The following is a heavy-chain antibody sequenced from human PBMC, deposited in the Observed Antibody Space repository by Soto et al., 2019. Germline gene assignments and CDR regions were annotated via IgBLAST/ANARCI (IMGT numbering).Heavy chain of an antibody. Sequence: VQLVQSGAEEKKPGASVKVSCKASGYTFTSYAMHWVRQAPGQRLEWMGWINAGNGNTKYSQKIQGRVTITRDTSASTANMELSSLRSEDTAVYYCARSIVVVTALDYWGQGTLVTVSS. CDR2: INAGNGNT. D-gene: IGHD2-21*02. CDR1: GYTFTSYA. CDR3: ARSIVVVTALDY. J-gene: IGHJ4*02. V-gene: IGHV1-3*05.